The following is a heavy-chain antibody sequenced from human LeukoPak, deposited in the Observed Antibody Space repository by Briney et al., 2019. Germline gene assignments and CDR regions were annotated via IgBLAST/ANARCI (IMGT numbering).Heavy chain of an antibody. CDR1: GGSISSSSYY. V-gene: IGHV4-39*01. Sequence: SETLSLTCTVSGGSISSSSYYWGWIRQPPGKGLEWIGSIYYSGSTYYNPSLKSRVTISVDTSKNQFSLKLSSATAADTAVYYCARRYYYDSSGPAGGFDYWGQGTLVTVSS. CDR3: ARRYYYDSSGPAGGFDY. CDR2: IYYSGST. J-gene: IGHJ4*02. D-gene: IGHD3-22*01.